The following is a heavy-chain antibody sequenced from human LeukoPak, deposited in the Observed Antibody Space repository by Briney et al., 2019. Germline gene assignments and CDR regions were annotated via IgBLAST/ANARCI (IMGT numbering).Heavy chain of an antibody. CDR3: AGGRTDIVVVPATLRNYYFDY. V-gene: IGHV1-69*06. Sequence: SVKVSCKASGGTFSSYDISWVRQAPGQGLEWMGGIMPMFGKANYAQKFQGRVTTTADKATSTAYMELSSLRSKDTAVYYCAGGRTDIVVVPATLRNYYFDYWGQGTLVTVSS. CDR2: IMPMFGKA. CDR1: GGTFSSYD. D-gene: IGHD2-2*01. J-gene: IGHJ4*02.